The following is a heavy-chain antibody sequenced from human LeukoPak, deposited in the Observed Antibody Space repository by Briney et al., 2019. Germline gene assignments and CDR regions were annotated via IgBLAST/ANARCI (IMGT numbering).Heavy chain of an antibody. CDR1: GFTFSSYS. J-gene: IGHJ4*02. CDR3: ARDGETYGLEFDY. D-gene: IGHD3-10*01. Sequence: GGSLRLSCAASGFTFSSYSMNWVRQSPGKGLEWVSYISSSSNHIYYADSVKGRFTISRDNAKNSLYLQMNSLRAEDTAVYYCARDGETYGLEFDYWGQGTLVTVSS. V-gene: IGHV3-21*01. CDR2: ISSSSNHI.